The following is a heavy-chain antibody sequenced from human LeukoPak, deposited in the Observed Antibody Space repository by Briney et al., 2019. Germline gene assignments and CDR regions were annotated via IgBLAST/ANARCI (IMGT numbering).Heavy chain of an antibody. CDR3: ARGSTTMIVYHAFDI. D-gene: IGHD3-22*01. V-gene: IGHV3-11*01. CDR1: GFTFSDYY. J-gene: IGHJ3*02. Sequence: GGSLRLSCAASGFTFSDYYMSWIRQAPGKGLEWVSYISSSGSTIYYADSVKGRFTISRDNAKNSLYLQMNSLRAEDTAVYYCARGSTTMIVYHAFDIWGQGTMVTVSS. CDR2: ISSSGSTI.